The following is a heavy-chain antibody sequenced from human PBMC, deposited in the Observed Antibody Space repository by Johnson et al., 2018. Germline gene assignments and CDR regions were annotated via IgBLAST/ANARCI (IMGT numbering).Heavy chain of an antibody. D-gene: IGHD3-10*01. Sequence: QVQLVQYGGGVVQPGRSLSLSCVASGFTFSTYGMHWVRQAPGKGLEWVAVLWFDGSNKFYAETVEGRFTISRDNSKNTLFLHMNSLRAEDTALYYCVRDIYNSGTYYFDCWGKGTLVTVSS. J-gene: IGHJ4*02. CDR1: GFTFSTYG. CDR2: LWFDGSNK. CDR3: VRDIYNSGTYYFDC. V-gene: IGHV3-33*01.